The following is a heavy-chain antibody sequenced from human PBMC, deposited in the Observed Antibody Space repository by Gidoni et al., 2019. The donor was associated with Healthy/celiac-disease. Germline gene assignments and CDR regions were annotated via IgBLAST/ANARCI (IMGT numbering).Heavy chain of an antibody. V-gene: IGHV3-21*01. CDR1: GFTFSSYS. D-gene: IGHD2-21*02. CDR3: ARIPPPVYCGGDCPHHDAFDI. CDR2: ISSSSSYI. J-gene: IGHJ3*02. Sequence: EVQLVESGGGLVKPGGSLRLSCAASGFTFSSYSMTWVRQAPGKGLEWVSSISSSSSYIYYADSVKGRFTISRDNAKNSLYLQMNSLRAEDTAVYYCARIPPPVYCGGDCPHHDAFDIWGQGTMVTVSS.